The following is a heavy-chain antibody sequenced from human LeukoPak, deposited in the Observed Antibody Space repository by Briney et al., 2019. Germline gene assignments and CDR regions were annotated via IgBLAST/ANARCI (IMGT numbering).Heavy chain of an antibody. Sequence: SETLSLTCTVSGGSISTYYWSWIRQPPGKGLEWIGYIYYTGSTNYNPSLKSRVTISVDTSKNQFSLKLSSVTAADTAVYYCARHPEWEREAGSTWGQGTLVTVPS. V-gene: IGHV4-59*08. J-gene: IGHJ5*02. CDR3: ARHPEWEREAGST. CDR2: IYYTGST. D-gene: IGHD3-10*01. CDR1: GGSISTYY.